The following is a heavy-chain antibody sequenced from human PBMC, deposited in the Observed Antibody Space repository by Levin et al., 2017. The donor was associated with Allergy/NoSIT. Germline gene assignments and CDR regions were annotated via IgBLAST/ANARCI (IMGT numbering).Heavy chain of an antibody. CDR1: GFSFRSYA. CDR3: AREARYCSGGSCYTKYSQYYGMDV. J-gene: IGHJ6*02. D-gene: IGHD2-15*01. V-gene: IGHV3-30-3*01. CDR2: ISYDGSNE. Sequence: GESLKISCAASGFSFRSYAIHWVRQAPGKGLEWLSLISYDGSNEYLAESVKGRFTVSRDNSKNTVYLQLNSLRAEDTAVYYCAREARYCSGGSCYTKYSQYYGMDVWGQGTTVTVSS.